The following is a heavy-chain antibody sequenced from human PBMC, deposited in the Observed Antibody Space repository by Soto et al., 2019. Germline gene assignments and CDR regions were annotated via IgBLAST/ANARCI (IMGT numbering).Heavy chain of an antibody. CDR1: GFTFSSYA. CDR3: AKDLGRITMIVVVINDAFDI. D-gene: IGHD3-22*01. V-gene: IGHV3-23*01. CDR2: ISGSGGST. J-gene: IGHJ3*02. Sequence: EVQLLESGGGLVQPGGSLRLSCAASGFTFSSYAMSWVRQAPGKGLEWVSAISGSGGSTYYADSVKGRFTISRDNSKNTLYLQMNSLRAEGTAVYYCAKDLGRITMIVVVINDAFDIWGQGTMVTVSS.